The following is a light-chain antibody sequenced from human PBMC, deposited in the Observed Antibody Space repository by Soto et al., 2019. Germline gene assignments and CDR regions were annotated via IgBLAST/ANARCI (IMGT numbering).Light chain of an antibody. J-gene: IGKJ2*01. V-gene: IGKV3-20*01. CDR3: QQYGNFPYT. Sequence: ETVLTQSPDTLYLSPGERATLSCRASETVNNNFLAWYGQKPGQAPRLLIHGPSRRASGIPDRFSGSGSGTGFTLTISRLEPEDFEVYYCQQYGNFPYTFGPGTKVDIK. CDR1: ETVNNNF. CDR2: GPS.